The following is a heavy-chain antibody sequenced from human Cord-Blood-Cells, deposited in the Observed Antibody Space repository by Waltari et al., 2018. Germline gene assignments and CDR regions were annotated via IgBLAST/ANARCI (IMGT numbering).Heavy chain of an antibody. CDR2: ISSSSSYI. V-gene: IGHV3-21*01. D-gene: IGHD3-16*02. J-gene: IGHJ4*02. CDR1: GFTFSSYS. Sequence: EVQLVESGGGLVKPGGSLRLSCAASGFTFSSYSMNWVRQAPGKGLECVSSISSSSSYIYYADSVKGRFTISRDNAKNSLYLQMNSLRAEDTAVYYCARDSGDYVWGSYRYFDYWGQGTLVTVSS. CDR3: ARDSGDYVWGSYRYFDY.